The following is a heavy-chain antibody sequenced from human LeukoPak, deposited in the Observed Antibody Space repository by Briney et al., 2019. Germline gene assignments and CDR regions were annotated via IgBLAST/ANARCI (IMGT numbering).Heavy chain of an antibody. CDR2: IKQDGSGK. Sequence: AGGSLRLSCAASGITFSSYWMSWVRQAPGKGLEWVANIKQDGSGKYYVDSVKGRFTISRDNAKNSLNLQMNSLRAEDTAVYYCGVFDWYFDLWGRGTLVTVSS. V-gene: IGHV3-7*01. D-gene: IGHD3-10*02. CDR1: GITFSSYW. CDR3: GVFDWYFDL. J-gene: IGHJ2*01.